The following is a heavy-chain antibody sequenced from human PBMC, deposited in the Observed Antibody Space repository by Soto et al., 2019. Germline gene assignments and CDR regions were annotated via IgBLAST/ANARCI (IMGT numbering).Heavy chain of an antibody. J-gene: IGHJ4*02. V-gene: IGHV3-30*18. CDR3: AKESYYDISGYYSDYFDY. Sequence: QVQLVESGGGVVQPGRSLRLSCAASGFTFNSYGMHWVRQAPGKGLEWVAVISYDGSNKYYADSVKGRFTISRDNSKNTLYLQMNSLRAEDTAVYYCAKESYYDISGYYSDYFDYWGQGTLVTVSS. CDR1: GFTFNSYG. CDR2: ISYDGSNK. D-gene: IGHD3-22*01.